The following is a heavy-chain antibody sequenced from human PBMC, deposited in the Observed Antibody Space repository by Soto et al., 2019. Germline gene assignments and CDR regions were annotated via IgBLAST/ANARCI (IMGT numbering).Heavy chain of an antibody. Sequence: QITLKESGPTLVKPTQTLTLTCTFSGFSLSTSGVGVGWIRQPPGKALEWLALIYWNDDKRYSPSLKSRLTTTKDTSKTQEVLTMTNMDPVDTATYYCAHRRFIRPFDPWGQGTLVTVSS. CDR2: IYWNDDK. J-gene: IGHJ5*02. D-gene: IGHD4-17*01. V-gene: IGHV2-5*01. CDR3: AHRRFIRPFDP. CDR1: GFSLSTSGVG.